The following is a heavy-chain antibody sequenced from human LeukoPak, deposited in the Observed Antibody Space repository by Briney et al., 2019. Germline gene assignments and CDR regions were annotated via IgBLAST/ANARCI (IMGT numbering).Heavy chain of an antibody. CDR3: ARHVVQIAVAGWFDP. J-gene: IGHJ5*02. D-gene: IGHD6-19*01. V-gene: IGHV5-51*01. CDR1: GYSFTSYW. Sequence: GESLKISCKGSGYSFTSYWIGWVRQMPGKGLEGMGIIYPGDSDTRYSPSFQGQVTISADKSISTAYLQWSSLKASDTAMYYCARHVVQIAVAGWFDPWGQGTLVTVFS. CDR2: IYPGDSDT.